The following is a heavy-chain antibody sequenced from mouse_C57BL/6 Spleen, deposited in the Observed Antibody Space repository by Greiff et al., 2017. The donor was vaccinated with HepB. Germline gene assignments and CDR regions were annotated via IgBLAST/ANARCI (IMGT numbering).Heavy chain of an antibody. CDR3: AGAYYSNYRGYFDV. CDR2: IHPSDSDT. J-gene: IGHJ1*03. D-gene: IGHD2-5*01. V-gene: IGHV1-74*01. CDR1: GYTFTSYW. Sequence: VQLQQPGAELVKPGASVKVSCKASGYTFTSYWMHWVKQRPGQGLEWIGRIHPSDSDTNYNQKFKGKATLTVDKSSSTAYMQLSSLTSEDSAVYYCAGAYYSNYRGYFDVWGTGTTVTVSS.